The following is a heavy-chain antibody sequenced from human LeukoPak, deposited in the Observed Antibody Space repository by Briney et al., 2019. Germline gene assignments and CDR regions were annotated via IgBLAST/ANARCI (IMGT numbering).Heavy chain of an antibody. CDR2: LYSDDTT. D-gene: IGHD1-1*01. Sequence: SGGSLRPSCAASGFTVSSHYMSWVRQAPGKGLEWVSILYSDDTTYYADSVQGRFSISRDNSKNTLFLQMNSLRADDTAVYYCARGGGNYWNPRYWGQGTLVTVSS. J-gene: IGHJ4*02. V-gene: IGHV3-53*01. CDR3: ARGGGNYWNPRY. CDR1: GFTVSSHY.